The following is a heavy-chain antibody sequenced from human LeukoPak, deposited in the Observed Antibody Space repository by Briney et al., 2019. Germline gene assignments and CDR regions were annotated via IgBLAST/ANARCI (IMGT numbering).Heavy chain of an antibody. D-gene: IGHD6-13*01. J-gene: IGHJ6*03. V-gene: IGHV3-23*01. CDR1: GFTFSSYA. Sequence: PGGPLRLSCAASGFTFSSYAMSWVRQAPGKGLEWVSAISGSGGSTYYADSVKGRFTISRDNSKNTLYLQMNSLRAEDTAVYYCAKDGSSNSSSWYRYYYYYYMDVWGKGTTVTISS. CDR2: ISGSGGST. CDR3: AKDGSSNSSSWYRYYYYYYMDV.